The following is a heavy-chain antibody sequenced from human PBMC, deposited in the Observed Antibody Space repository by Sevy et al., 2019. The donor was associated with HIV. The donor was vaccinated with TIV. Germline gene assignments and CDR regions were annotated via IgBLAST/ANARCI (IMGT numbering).Heavy chain of an antibody. CDR3: ARGARGTLPSYYYYGMDV. J-gene: IGHJ6*02. V-gene: IGHV5-51*01. CDR2: IYPGDSDT. D-gene: IGHD1-1*01. CDR1: GYTFTDYW. Sequence: GESLKISCKGSGYTFTDYWIVWVRQMPGKGLEWMGIIYPGDSDTTYSPSLQGQVTISADKSISTTYLQWSSLKASDTAMYYCARGARGTLPSYYYYGMDVWGLGTTVNVSS.